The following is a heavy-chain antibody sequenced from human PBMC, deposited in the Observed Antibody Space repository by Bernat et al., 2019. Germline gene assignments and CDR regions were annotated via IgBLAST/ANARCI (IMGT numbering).Heavy chain of an antibody. CDR1: GFIFHAYV. CDR3: VRDNTNWAFDY. J-gene: IGHJ4*02. D-gene: IGHD7-27*01. CDR2: ISHDSSAT. Sequence: EVQLVESGGGVIQPGGSLRLSCAPSGFIFHAYVMHWVRQAPGMGLEWVSRISHDSSATSYADSVKGRFTISRDNSKNSLYLQMNSLRVEDTALYYCVRDNTNWAFDYWGRGTLVTVSS. V-gene: IGHV3-43*02.